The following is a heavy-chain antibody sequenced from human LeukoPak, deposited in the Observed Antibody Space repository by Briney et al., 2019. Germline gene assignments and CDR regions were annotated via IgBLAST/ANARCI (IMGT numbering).Heavy chain of an antibody. V-gene: IGHV3-23*01. CDR1: GFTFSSYA. CDR2: IRGGDDTT. CDR3: TRSDSGTYYNKYFQY. D-gene: IGHD3-10*01. Sequence: GGSLRLSCAASGFTFSSYAMIWVRQAPGKGLEWVSAIRGGDDTTYYADSVKGRFTVSRGNSKNALYLQMNSLRAEDTAVYYCTRSDSGTYYNKYFQYWGQGTLVTVSS. J-gene: IGHJ1*01.